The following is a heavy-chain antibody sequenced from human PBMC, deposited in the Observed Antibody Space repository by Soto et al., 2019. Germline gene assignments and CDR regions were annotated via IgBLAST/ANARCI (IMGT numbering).Heavy chain of an antibody. J-gene: IGHJ4*02. V-gene: IGHV3-23*01. D-gene: IGHD1-26*01. Sequence: EVQLLESGGGLVQPGGSLRLSCAASGFTFSSFSLSWVRQAPGKGLEWVSGISGLGGSIYYADSVKGRFTISRDNSKNTLYLQMNSLRSEDTAVYYCSKSNGDTWERYFFDFWGQGTLVPVSS. CDR2: ISGLGGSI. CDR3: SKSNGDTWERYFFDF. CDR1: GFTFSSFS.